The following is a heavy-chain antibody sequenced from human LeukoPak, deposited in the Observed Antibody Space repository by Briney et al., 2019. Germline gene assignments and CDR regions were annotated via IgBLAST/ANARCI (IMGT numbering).Heavy chain of an antibody. J-gene: IGHJ5*02. V-gene: IGHV4-34*01. D-gene: IGHD2-8*02. CDR3: ARRRNDWWENWFDP. CDR2: MSPSGSS. Sequence: SETLSLTCAVYGGSFSDYYWTWIRQTPGKGLEWIGEMSPSGSSNYNPSLKSRATISVDTSKNQFSLKLRSVTAADTAVYYCARRRNDWWENWFDPWGQGTLVTVSS. CDR1: GGSFSDYY.